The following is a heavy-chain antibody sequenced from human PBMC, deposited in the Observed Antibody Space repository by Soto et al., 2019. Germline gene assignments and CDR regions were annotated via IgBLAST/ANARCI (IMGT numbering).Heavy chain of an antibody. D-gene: IGHD4-17*01. CDR1: GYTFPSST. CDR2: ISAYSGDR. J-gene: IGHJ4*02. CDR3: ASANYGDSDY. Sequence: QGELVQSGAEVKKPGASVKVSCKASGYTFPSSTISWLRQAPGQGLEWLGWISAYSGDRKFAQRSQGRVTMTTDTSTSTAYLEVTSLTSDDTAISSCASANYGDSDYWGLGTLLTVSS. V-gene: IGHV1-18*01.